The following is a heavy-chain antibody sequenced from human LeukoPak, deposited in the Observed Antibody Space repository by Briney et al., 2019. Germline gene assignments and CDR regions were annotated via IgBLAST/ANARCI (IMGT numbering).Heavy chain of an antibody. Sequence: GGSLRLSCAASGFTFSNAWMSWVRQAPGKGLEWVGRIKSKTDGGTTDYAAPVKGRFTISRDDSKNTLYLQMNSLKTGDTAVYYCTTDKRWLQFGEVYWGQGTLVTVSS. CDR1: GFTFSNAW. D-gene: IGHD5-24*01. V-gene: IGHV3-15*01. J-gene: IGHJ4*02. CDR2: IKSKTDGGTT. CDR3: TTDKRWLQFGEVY.